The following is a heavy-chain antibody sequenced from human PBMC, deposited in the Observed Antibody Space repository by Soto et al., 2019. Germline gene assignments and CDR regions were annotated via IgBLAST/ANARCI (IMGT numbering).Heavy chain of an antibody. D-gene: IGHD2-2*01. V-gene: IGHV1-3*01. Sequence: ASVKVPCKASGYGFTSYAIYWVRQAPGQRLEWMGWINAGNGNTKYSQKLQGRVTFTGDTSASTAHMELSSLRSEDTAVYFCARGVENIVVLLGVFGSYAMHVWGQGTTATVYS. CDR2: INAGNGNT. CDR3: ARGVENIVVLLGVFGSYAMHV. J-gene: IGHJ6*02. CDR1: GYGFTSYA.